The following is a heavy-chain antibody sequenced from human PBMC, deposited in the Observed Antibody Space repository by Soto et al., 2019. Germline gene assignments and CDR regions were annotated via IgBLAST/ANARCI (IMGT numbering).Heavy chain of an antibody. CDR2: ISLHNGNT. D-gene: IGHD2-2*01. CDR1: GTTYG. J-gene: IGHJ4*02. Sequence: ASVKVSCKAAGTTYGISWVRQAPGQGLEWMGWISLHNGNTNNAPKLQGRVTMTTDTSTSTTYMELRSLRSDDTAVYYCATDERDDCSSINCHYFDHWGKGTLVTASS. CDR3: ATDERDDCSSINCHYFDH. V-gene: IGHV1-18*04.